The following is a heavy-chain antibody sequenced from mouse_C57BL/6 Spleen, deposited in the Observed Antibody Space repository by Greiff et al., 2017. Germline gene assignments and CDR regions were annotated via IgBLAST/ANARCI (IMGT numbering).Heavy chain of an antibody. Sequence: EVQLQQSGPELVKPGASVKISCKASGYTFTDYYMNWVKQSHGKSLEWIGDINPNNGGTSYNQKFKGKATLTVDKSSSTAYMELRSLTSEDSAVYYCARLYYGSRFAYWGQGTLVTVSA. V-gene: IGHV1-26*01. J-gene: IGHJ3*01. CDR3: ARLYYGSRFAY. CDR1: GYTFTDYY. CDR2: INPNNGGT. D-gene: IGHD1-1*01.